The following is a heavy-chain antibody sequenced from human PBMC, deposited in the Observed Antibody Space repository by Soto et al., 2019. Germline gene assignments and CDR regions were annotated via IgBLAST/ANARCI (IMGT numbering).Heavy chain of an antibody. CDR2: INHSGST. CDR3: ARGRGLNWNYFYYYGMHV. D-gene: IGHD1-1*01. J-gene: IGHJ6*02. V-gene: IGHV4-34*01. CDR1: GGSFSGYY. Sequence: SETLSLTCAFYGGSFSGYYWSWIRQPPGKGLEWIGEINHSGSTNYNPSLKRRVTISVDTSKNQFSLKLSSVTAADTAVYYCARGRGLNWNYFYYYGMHVWGHGTTITVSS.